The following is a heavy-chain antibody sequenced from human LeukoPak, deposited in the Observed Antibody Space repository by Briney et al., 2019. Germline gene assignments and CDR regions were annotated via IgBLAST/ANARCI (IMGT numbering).Heavy chain of an antibody. J-gene: IGHJ6*02. V-gene: IGHV3-23*01. CDR3: AKDFSSPYHYYGMDV. CDR1: GFTFSNYA. Sequence: GGSLRLSCAASGFTFSNYAMTWVRQAPGKGLEWVSAISGGGGSTYYADSVRGRFTISRDNSKNTLYLQMNSLRAEDTAVYYCAKDFSSPYHYYGMDVWGQGTTVTVSS. CDR2: ISGGGGST. D-gene: IGHD6-13*01.